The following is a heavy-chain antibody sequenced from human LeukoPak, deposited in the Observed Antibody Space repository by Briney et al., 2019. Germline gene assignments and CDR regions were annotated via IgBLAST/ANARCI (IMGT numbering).Heavy chain of an antibody. V-gene: IGHV4-61*02. J-gene: IGHJ4*02. D-gene: IGHD4-17*01. CDR1: GGSISSGSYY. CDR3: AREATVTNIFDY. CDR2: IYTSGST. Sequence: SETLSLTCTVSGGSISSGSYYWSWIRQPAGKGLEWIGRIYTSGSTYYNPSLKSRVTISVDTSKNQFSLKVSSVTAADTAVYYCAREATVTNIFDYWGQGTLVTVSS.